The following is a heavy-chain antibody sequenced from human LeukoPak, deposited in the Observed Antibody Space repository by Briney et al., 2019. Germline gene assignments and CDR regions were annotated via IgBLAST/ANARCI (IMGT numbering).Heavy chain of an antibody. D-gene: IGHD6-13*01. CDR1: GFTFSSYT. V-gene: IGHV3-23*01. CDR2: ISGSGGIT. J-gene: IGHJ4*02. Sequence: GGSLRLSCAASGFTFSSYTMSWVRQAPGKGKEWVSLISGSGGITYYADSVKGRFTISRDNSKNTLYLQMDGLRAEDTAVYYCAKDSAAVGGPTTDWGQGTLVTISS. CDR3: AKDSAAVGGPTTD.